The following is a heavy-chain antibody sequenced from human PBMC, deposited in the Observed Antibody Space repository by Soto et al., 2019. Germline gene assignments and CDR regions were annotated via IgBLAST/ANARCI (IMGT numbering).Heavy chain of an antibody. D-gene: IGHD2-2*01. CDR2: TSADNGDT. CDR1: GYTFTRYG. V-gene: IGHV1-18*04. CDR3: ARDERGTCTSSSCYYFDY. J-gene: IGHJ4*02. Sequence: QVQLVQSGAEVKEPGASVKVSCKASGYTFTRYGFSWVRQAPGQGLEWMAWTSADNGDTNFAPKLQGRVTLTTDTSTGTAYMELRSLRSDDTAVYYCARDERGTCTSSSCYYFDYWGQGTLVTASS.